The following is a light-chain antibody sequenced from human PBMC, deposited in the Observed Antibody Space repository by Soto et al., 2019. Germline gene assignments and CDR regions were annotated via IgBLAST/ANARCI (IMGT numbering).Light chain of an antibody. CDR2: WAS. V-gene: IGKV4-1*01. CDR1: QVVLSSSNNKNY. Sequence: DIVMTQSPYSLALSLGESSTINFKSIQVVLSSSNNKNYLAWYQQKPGQPPKLLIYWASARESGVPDRFSGSGSGTDFTLTIGNLQAEDVAVYYCQQYYTTPAITFGQGTRLEI. J-gene: IGKJ5*01. CDR3: QQYYTTPAIT.